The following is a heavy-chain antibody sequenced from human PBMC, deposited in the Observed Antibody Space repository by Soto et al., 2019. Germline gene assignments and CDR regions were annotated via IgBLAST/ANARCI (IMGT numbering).Heavy chain of an antibody. V-gene: IGHV3-23*01. CDR1: GLTFRSYA. CDR3: AKNSRYTANYFDY. D-gene: IGHD5-18*01. J-gene: IGHJ4*02. CDR2: ISGSGGST. Sequence: PGGSQRLSCAASGLTFRSYAVSWVRQAPGKGLEWVSAISGSGGSTYYADSVKGRFTISRDNSKNTLYLQMNSLRAEDTAVYYCAKNSRYTANYFDYWGQGTLVTVSS.